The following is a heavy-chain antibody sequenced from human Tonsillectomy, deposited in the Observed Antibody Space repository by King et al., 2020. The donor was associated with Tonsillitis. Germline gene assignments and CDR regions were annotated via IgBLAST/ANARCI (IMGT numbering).Heavy chain of an antibody. V-gene: IGHV3-48*02. D-gene: IGHD2-2*01. CDR3: ARDCSTTSCSAWHAFDI. CDR2: ISSSSSAI. CDR1: GFTFSSYS. Sequence: VQLVESGGGLVQPGGSLRLSCAASGFTFSSYSMNWVRQAPGKGLEWVSYISSSSSAIYYADSMKGRFTISRDNAKNSLYLQMNSLRDEDTAVYYCARDCSTTSCSAWHAFDIWGQGTMVTVS. J-gene: IGHJ3*02.